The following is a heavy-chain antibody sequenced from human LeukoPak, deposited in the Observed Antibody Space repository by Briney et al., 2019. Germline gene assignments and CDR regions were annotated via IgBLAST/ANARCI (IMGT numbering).Heavy chain of an antibody. CDR2: IDTDGKTT. D-gene: IGHD5-24*01. CDR1: GFTFNTYV. Sequence: GGSLRLSCAASGFTFNTYVMHCVRQAPGEGLGWVSRIDTDGKTTTYAASVKGRFTISRDNANNMLYLQMNSPRAEDTAVYYCIREKDGYNFWGQGTLVSVSS. J-gene: IGHJ4*02. CDR3: IREKDGYNF. V-gene: IGHV3-74*01.